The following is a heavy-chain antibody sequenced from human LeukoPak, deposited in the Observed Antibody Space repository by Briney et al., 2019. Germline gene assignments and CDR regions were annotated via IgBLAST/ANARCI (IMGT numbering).Heavy chain of an antibody. CDR3: AREGYYDRSGYREY. V-gene: IGHV4-61*02. CDR2: IYTTGST. Sequence: SETLSLTCTVSGVPISSGSYYWVWIRQPAGKGLEWIGRIYTTGSTNYNPSFKSRVTISVDTSKNQFSLKLSSVTAADTAVYYCAREGYYDRSGYREYWGQGTLVTVSS. D-gene: IGHD3-22*01. CDR1: GVPISSGSYY. J-gene: IGHJ4*02.